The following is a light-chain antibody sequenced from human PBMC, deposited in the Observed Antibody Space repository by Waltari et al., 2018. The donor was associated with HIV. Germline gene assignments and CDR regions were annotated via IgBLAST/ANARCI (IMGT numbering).Light chain of an antibody. V-gene: IGLV2-14*01. CDR3: SSYTSSSTRV. J-gene: IGLJ1*01. CDR1: SSDVGGYNY. Sequence: QSALTQPAAVSASPGQSITISCTGTSSDVGGYNYASWYQQHPGKAPKLMIYEVSNRPSGVSNRFAGSKSEKTASLTISGLQAEDEADYYCSSYTSSSTRVFGTGTKVTVL. CDR2: EVS.